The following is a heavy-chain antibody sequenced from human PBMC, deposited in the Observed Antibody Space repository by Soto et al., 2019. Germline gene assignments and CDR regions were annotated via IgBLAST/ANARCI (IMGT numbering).Heavy chain of an antibody. CDR1: GGTFSSYT. Sequence: GASVKVSCKASGGTFSSYTISWVRQAPGRGLEWMGRIIPILGIANYAQKFQGRVTITADKSTSTAYMELSSLRSEDTAVYYCARSRYFDWLLPFYYYGMDVWGQGTTVTVSS. CDR3: ARSRYFDWLLPFYYYGMDV. J-gene: IGHJ6*02. CDR2: IIPILGIA. D-gene: IGHD3-9*01. V-gene: IGHV1-69*02.